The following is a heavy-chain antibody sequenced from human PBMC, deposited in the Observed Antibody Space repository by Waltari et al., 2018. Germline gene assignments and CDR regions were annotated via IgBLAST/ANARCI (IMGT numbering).Heavy chain of an antibody. CDR3: ASDPTLFGIRQNYFDS. V-gene: IGHV3-7*01. CDR2: INQVGET. CDR1: GFSLSDHC. J-gene: IGHJ4*02. Sequence: ESQLVESGGTLVRPGGSLRLSCAVSGFSLSDHCMSWVRQAPGNGLEWVASINQVGETDYVDPVKCRFTISRDTAKNSLYLLLNARGADDSGVYFCASDPTLFGIRQNYFDSWGQGTQVTVSS. D-gene: IGHD3-3*01.